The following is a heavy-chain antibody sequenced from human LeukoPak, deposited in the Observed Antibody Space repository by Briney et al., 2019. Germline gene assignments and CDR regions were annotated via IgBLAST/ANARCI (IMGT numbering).Heavy chain of an antibody. D-gene: IGHD1-26*01. V-gene: IGHV1-46*01. Sequence: GASVKVSCKASGYTFTSYYMHWVRQAPGQGLEGMGIINPSGGSTSYAQKFQGRVTITRDTSATIVYMELSSLTFEDRAVFYCTRDHSYANTGHYAFDFWGQGTKVTVSS. CDR1: GYTFTSYY. CDR3: TRDHSYANTGHYAFDF. CDR2: INPSGGST. J-gene: IGHJ3*01.